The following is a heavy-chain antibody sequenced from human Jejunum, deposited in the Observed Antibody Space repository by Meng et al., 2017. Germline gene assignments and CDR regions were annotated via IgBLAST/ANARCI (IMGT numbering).Heavy chain of an antibody. V-gene: IGHV4-4*02. CDR2: VYHSGST. CDR1: GGSIESNNW. D-gene: IGHD3-10*02. Sequence: VQLQESGPGLVKPSETLSLTCAVSGGSIESNNWWTWIRQPPGQGLEWIGEVYHSGSTHYNPSLQSRVTISIDNSKNRFSLSLNSATAADTAIYYCARADYVRYFDLWGRGTLVTVSS. CDR3: ARADYVRYFDL. J-gene: IGHJ2*01.